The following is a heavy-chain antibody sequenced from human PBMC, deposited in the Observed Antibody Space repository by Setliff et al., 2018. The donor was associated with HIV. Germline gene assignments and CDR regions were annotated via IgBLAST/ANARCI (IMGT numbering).Heavy chain of an antibody. V-gene: IGHV3-49*04. J-gene: IGHJ4*02. Sequence: GGSLRLSCTASGFSFGDYGMSWVRQAPGKGLERVGFIRSKTFSGTADYAASVKGRFTISRDDSRSIAYLEMNSLKTEDTAVYYCARDGHGGGVADFHYWGQGTLVTVSS. CDR1: GFSFGDYG. D-gene: IGHD3-16*01. CDR2: IRSKTFSGTA. CDR3: ARDGHGGGVADFHY.